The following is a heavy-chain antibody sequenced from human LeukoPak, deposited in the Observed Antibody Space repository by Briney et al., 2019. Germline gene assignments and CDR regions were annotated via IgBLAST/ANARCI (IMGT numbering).Heavy chain of an antibody. CDR1: GYSFTSFG. CDR3: ARMTAMSPGL. Sequence: ASVKVSCKASGYSFTSFGMNWVRQAPGQGLEWLGWINTNTGNPTYGQGFTGRFVFSMDTSVSTAYLQISSLKAEDTAVYYCARMTAMSPGLWGQGTLVTVSS. V-gene: IGHV7-4-1*02. J-gene: IGHJ1*01. CDR2: INTNTGNP. D-gene: IGHD2-21*02.